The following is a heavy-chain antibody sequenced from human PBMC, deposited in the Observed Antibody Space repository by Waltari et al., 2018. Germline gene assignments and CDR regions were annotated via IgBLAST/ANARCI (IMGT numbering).Heavy chain of an antibody. CDR2: INHAGYT. J-gene: IGHJ6*02. D-gene: IGHD2-8*02. V-gene: IGHV4-34*02. CDR1: GGSLSSYS. Sequence: QLQLQQWGAGVLQPSETLSLTCAVYGGSLSSYSWGWIRPPPGEGLEWIGEINHAGYTNYNPSLRSRVTLLVDTSKSQFSLKLNSVTAADTAVYYCVRLEDCTGPGGNCYSGDSFAMDVWGQGTTVTVSS. CDR3: VRLEDCTGPGGNCYSGDSFAMDV.